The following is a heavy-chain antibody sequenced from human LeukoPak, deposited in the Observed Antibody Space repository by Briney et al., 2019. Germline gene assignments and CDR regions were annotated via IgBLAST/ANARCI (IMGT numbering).Heavy chain of an antibody. D-gene: IGHD1-1*01. J-gene: IGHJ6*03. CDR1: GYSFTSYW. CDR2: IYTGDSDT. CDR3: ARLQTGRYYYMDV. Sequence: GESLKISCQGSGYSFTSYWIGWVRQMPGKGLECMGIIYTGDSDTRYSLSFQGQVTISADKSISTVYLQWSSLKASDTAMYYCARLQTGRYYYMDVWGKGTTVTISS. V-gene: IGHV5-51*01.